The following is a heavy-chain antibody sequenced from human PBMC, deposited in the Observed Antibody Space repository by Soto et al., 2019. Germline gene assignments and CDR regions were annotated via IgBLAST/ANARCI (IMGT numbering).Heavy chain of an antibody. CDR2: VFYGGA. J-gene: IGHJ4*02. V-gene: IGHV4-59*07. D-gene: IGHD4-4*01. Sequence: SDKLCLTCSVSGRAMSSNYWSWIRQSADKGLEWLGYVFYGGAGCNASLEGRFRMAVDTPKSQFPLKLTSVTAADTAVYYCESYRGAAYVDSCGQG. CDR1: GRAMSSNY. CDR3: ESYRGAAYVDS.